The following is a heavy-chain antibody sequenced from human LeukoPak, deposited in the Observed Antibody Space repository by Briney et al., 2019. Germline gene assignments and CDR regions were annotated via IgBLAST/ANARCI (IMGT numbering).Heavy chain of an antibody. CDR1: GFTFSSYG. D-gene: IGHD3-22*01. V-gene: IGHV3-30*02. J-gene: IGHJ3*02. CDR3: TKDVYYYDSSSDAFDI. Sequence: RVSCKASGFTFSSYGMHWVRQAPGKGLEWVAFIRYDGSNKYYADSVKGRFTISRDNSKNTLYLQMSSLRAEDTAVYYCTKDVYYYDSSSDAFDIWGQGTMVTVSS. CDR2: IRYDGSNK.